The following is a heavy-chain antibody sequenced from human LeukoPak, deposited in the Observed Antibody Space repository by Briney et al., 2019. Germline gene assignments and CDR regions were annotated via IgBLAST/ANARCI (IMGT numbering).Heavy chain of an antibody. D-gene: IGHD5-12*01. CDR1: GYTFTSYG. CDR2: ISAYNGNT. Sequence: ASVKVSCKASGYTFTSYGISWVRQAPGQGLEWMGWISAYNGNTNYAQKLQGRVTMTTDTSTSTAYMELRSLRSDDTAVYYCARDREYSGYDYFDYWGQGTLVTVSS. V-gene: IGHV1-18*01. CDR3: ARDREYSGYDYFDY. J-gene: IGHJ4*02.